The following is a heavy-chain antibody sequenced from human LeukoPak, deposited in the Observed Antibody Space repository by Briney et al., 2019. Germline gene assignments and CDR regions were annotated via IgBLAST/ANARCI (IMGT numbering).Heavy chain of an antibody. J-gene: IGHJ3*02. CDR1: GFAFSSYW. V-gene: IGHV3-74*01. D-gene: IGHD6-19*01. Sequence: GGSLRLSCAASGFAFSSYWMHWVRQAPGKGLVWVSRINSDGSSTSYADSVKGRFTISRDNAKNTLYLQMNSLRAEDTAVYYCAREEWLGGAFDIWGQGTMVTVSS. CDR3: AREEWLGGAFDI. CDR2: INSDGSST.